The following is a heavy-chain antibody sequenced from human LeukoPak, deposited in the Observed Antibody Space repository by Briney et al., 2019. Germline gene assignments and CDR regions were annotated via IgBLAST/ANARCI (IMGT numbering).Heavy chain of an antibody. CDR2: IKSKTDGGTT. J-gene: IGHJ6*03. CDR1: GFTFSNAW. V-gene: IGHV3-15*01. D-gene: IGHD3-3*01. Sequence: GGSLRLSCAASGFTFSNAWMSWVRQAPGNGLEWVGRIKSKTDGGTTDYAAPVKGRFTISRDDSKYTLYLQMNSLRTEDTAVYYCTTAGVTPTPYYDFWSGYSSYYYYYYMDVWGKGTTVTVSS. CDR3: TTAGVTPTPYYDFWSGYSSYYYYYYMDV.